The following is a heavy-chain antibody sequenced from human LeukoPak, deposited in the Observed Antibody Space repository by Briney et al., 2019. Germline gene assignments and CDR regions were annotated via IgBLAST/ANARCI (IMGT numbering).Heavy chain of an antibody. D-gene: IGHD3-3*01. CDR2: INPNSGGT. CDR1: GYTFTGYY. J-gene: IGHJ4*02. CDR3: ARDLERYYDLEGRSGY. Sequence: ASVKVSCKASGYTFTGYYMHWVRQAPGQGLEWMGWINPNSGGTNYAQKFQGRVTMTTDTLATTAYMELRSLRSDDTAVYYCARDLERYYDLEGRSGYWGQGTLVTVSS. V-gene: IGHV1-2*02.